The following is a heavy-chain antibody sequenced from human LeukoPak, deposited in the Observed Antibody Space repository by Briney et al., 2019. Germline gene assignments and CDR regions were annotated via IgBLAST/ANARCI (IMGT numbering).Heavy chain of an antibody. CDR3: ARGPVDSLNWFDP. D-gene: IGHD5-12*01. CDR2: ISSSGSTI. Sequence: KAGGSLRLSCAASGFTFSDNYMSWIRQAPGKGLEWVSYISSSGSTIYYADSVKGRFTISRDNAKNSLYLQMNSLRAEDTAVYYCARGPVDSLNWFDPWGQGTLVTVSS. V-gene: IGHV3-11*01. J-gene: IGHJ5*02. CDR1: GFTFSDNY.